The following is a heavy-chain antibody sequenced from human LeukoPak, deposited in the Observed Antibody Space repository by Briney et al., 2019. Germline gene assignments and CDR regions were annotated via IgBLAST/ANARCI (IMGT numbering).Heavy chain of an antibody. CDR1: GFTFSSYW. D-gene: IGHD4-17*01. V-gene: IGHV3-74*01. CDR3: ASATVTHDAFDL. CDR2: INSDGSGT. Sequence: PGGSLRLSCAASGFTFSSYWMHWVRQAPGKGLVCVSRINSDGSGTTYADSVKGRFTISGDNAKNTLFLQMNSLRAEDTAMYYCASATVTHDAFDLWGQGTMVTVSS. J-gene: IGHJ3*01.